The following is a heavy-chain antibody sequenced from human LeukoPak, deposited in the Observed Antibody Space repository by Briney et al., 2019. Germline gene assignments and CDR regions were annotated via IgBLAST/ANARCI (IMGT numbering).Heavy chain of an antibody. V-gene: IGHV3-33*01. Sequence: GGSLRLSCAASGFTFSSYGMHWVRQAPGKGLEWVAVIWYDGSNKYYADSVKGRFTISRDNSKNTLYLQMNSLRAEDTAVYYCARDAGVVPAAMWENWFDPWAREPWSPSPQ. CDR2: IWYDGSNK. D-gene: IGHD2-2*01. J-gene: IGHJ5*02. CDR1: GFTFSSYG. CDR3: ARDAGVVPAAMWENWFDP.